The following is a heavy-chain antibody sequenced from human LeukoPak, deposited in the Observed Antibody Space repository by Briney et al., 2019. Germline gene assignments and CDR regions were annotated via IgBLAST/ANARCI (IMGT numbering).Heavy chain of an antibody. CDR1: GFTFSSYA. V-gene: IGHV3-30*01. D-gene: IGHD2-2*01. Sequence: GRSLRLSCAASGFTFSSYAMHWVRQAPGKGLEWVAVISYDGSNKHYADSVKGRFTISRDNSKNTLYLQMNSLRAEDTAVYYCARAIVGVVPAAASFDYWGQGTLVTVSS. J-gene: IGHJ4*02. CDR2: ISYDGSNK. CDR3: ARAIVGVVPAAASFDY.